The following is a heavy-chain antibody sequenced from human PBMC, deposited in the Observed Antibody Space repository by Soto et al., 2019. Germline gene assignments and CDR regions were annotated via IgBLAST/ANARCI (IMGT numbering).Heavy chain of an antibody. CDR3: ASIKRKSYYYGSGSYYNSPPFDY. CDR2: ISHSGST. D-gene: IGHD3-10*01. V-gene: IGHV4-31*03. CDR1: GGSISSAAYY. Sequence: SETLSLTCTVSGGSISSAAYYWSWIRQHTGKGLEWIGYISHSGSTNYNPSLKSRVTISVDTSKNQFSLKLSSVTAADTAVYYCASIKRKSYYYGSGSYYNSPPFDYWGQGTLVTVSS. J-gene: IGHJ4*02.